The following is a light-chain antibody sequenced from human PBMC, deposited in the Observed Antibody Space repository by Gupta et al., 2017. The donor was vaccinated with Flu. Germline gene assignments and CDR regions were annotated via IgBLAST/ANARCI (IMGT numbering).Light chain of an antibody. CDR2: GAS. CDR3: QQYNDWPGT. J-gene: IGKJ5*01. Sequence: VITQSPATLSVSPGERATLSCRASQSVSSNLAWYQQQPSQAPRLLIYGASTRATAIPARCSGSGSGTEFTLTISSLQSEDFAVYYCQQYNDWPGTFGQGTRLEIK. V-gene: IGKV3-15*01. CDR1: QSVSSN.